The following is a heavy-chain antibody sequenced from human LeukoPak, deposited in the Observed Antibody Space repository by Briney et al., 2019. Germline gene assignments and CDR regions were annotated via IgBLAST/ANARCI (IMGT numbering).Heavy chain of an antibody. D-gene: IGHD1-14*01. J-gene: IGHJ5*01. CDR1: GFTFGNYW. CDR3: ARDIPRGARYLDS. V-gene: IGHV3-7*01. Sequence: GGSLRLSCATSGFTFGNYWMTWVRQAPGKRLEWVANIDDRGSEKSYADSVKGRFTNSRDNARNSMFSQMNSLRVEDTAVYFCARDIPRGARYLDSWGRGTLVTVSS. CDR2: IDDRGSEK.